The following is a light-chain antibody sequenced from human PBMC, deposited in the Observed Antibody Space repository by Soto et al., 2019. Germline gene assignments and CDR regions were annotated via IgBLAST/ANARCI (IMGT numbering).Light chain of an antibody. Sequence: EIVLTQSPATLSLSPGERAALSFRASQSVSSYLAWYQQKPGQAPRLLIYDASKRATGIPARFSGSGSGTDFTLTISSLEPDDFAVYFCQQRRNWPSTFGGGTKVEI. V-gene: IGKV3-11*01. CDR3: QQRRNWPST. CDR1: QSVSSY. CDR2: DAS. J-gene: IGKJ4*01.